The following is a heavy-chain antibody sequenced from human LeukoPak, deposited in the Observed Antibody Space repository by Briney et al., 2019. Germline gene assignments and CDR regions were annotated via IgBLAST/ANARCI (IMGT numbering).Heavy chain of an antibody. CDR2: ISYDGSNK. CDR1: GFTFSSYA. D-gene: IGHD3-16*01. J-gene: IGHJ1*01. V-gene: IGHV3-30-3*01. Sequence: PGGSLRLSCAASGFTFSSYAMHWVRQAPGKGLEWVAVISYDGSNKYYADSVKGRFTISRDNSKNTLYLQMNSLRAEDTAVYYCARDLVPQHWGQGTLVTVSS. CDR3: ARDLVPQH.